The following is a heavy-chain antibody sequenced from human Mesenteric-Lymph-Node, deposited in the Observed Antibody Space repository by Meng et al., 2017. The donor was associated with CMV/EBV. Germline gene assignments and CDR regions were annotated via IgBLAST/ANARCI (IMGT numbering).Heavy chain of an antibody. D-gene: IGHD3-22*01. CDR2: IYYTGSS. J-gene: IGHJ4*02. V-gene: IGHV4-61*08. CDR3: ASDTSGYYYYFDY. Sequence: SETLSLTCSVSGDSVSSGGHFWSWIRQPPGKGLEWIGYIYYTGSSNDNPSFQSRVTISLDTSTNQFSLKLSSVTAADTAVYYCASDTSGYYYYFDYWGQGTLVTVSS. CDR1: GDSVSSGGHF.